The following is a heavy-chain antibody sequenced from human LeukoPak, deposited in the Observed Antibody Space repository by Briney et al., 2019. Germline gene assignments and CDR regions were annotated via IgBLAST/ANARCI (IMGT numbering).Heavy chain of an antibody. CDR1: GDGVSTNSAA. CDR3: ARGGIQVWHAFDV. Sequence: SQTLSLTCAISGDGVSTNSAAWNWIRQSPWRGLEWLGRTYYRSKWFNDYALSVKSRITISPDTSKNQFSLQLNSVTPEDTAVYYCARGGIQVWHAFDVWGQGTMVTVSS. J-gene: IGHJ3*01. V-gene: IGHV6-1*01. D-gene: IGHD5-18*01. CDR2: TYYRSKWFN.